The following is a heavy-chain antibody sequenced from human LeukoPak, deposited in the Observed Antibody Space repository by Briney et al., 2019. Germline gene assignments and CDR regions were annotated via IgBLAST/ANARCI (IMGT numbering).Heavy chain of an antibody. V-gene: IGHV4-59*01. CDR3: GGVSGSSSWYVAY. CDR1: GGSISSYY. CDR2: IYYSGST. D-gene: IGHD6-13*01. J-gene: IGHJ4*02. Sequence: SETLSLTCTVSGGSISSYYWSWIRQPPGKGLEWIGYIYYSGSTNYNPSLKSRVTISVDTSKNQFSLKLSSVTAADTAVYYCGGVSGSSSWYVAYWGQGTLVTVSS.